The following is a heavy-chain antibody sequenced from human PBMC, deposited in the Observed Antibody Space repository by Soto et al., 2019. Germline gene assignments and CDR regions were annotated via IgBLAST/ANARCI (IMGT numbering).Heavy chain of an antibody. J-gene: IGHJ3*02. Sequence: QITLRESGPTLVRPTQTLTLTCTFSGFSLSTFGVGVGWIRQPPGKALEWLALIYWDEDKRYSPSLKSRLTITKDPSKNQVVITMTNMDFVDTGTYYCTHSTTGTTGGAFDIWGHGTLVPVSS. CDR2: IYWDEDK. D-gene: IGHD1-1*01. V-gene: IGHV2-5*02. CDR3: THSTTGTTGGAFDI. CDR1: GFSLSTFGVG.